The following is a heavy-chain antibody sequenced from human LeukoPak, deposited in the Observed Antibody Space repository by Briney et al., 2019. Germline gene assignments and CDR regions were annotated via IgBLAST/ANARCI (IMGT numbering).Heavy chain of an antibody. V-gene: IGHV4-59*01. Sequence: SETLSLTCTVSGGSISSYYWSWIWQPPGKGLEWIGYIYYSGSTNYNPSLKSRVTISVDTSKNQFSLKLSSVTAADTAVYYCARAATMVRGGYYYYGMDVWGQGTTVTVSS. CDR2: IYYSGST. CDR3: ARAATMVRGGYYYYGMDV. J-gene: IGHJ6*02. CDR1: GGSISSYY. D-gene: IGHD3-10*01.